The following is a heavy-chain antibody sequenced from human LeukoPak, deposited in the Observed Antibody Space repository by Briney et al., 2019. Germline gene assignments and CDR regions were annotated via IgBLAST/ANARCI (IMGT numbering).Heavy chain of an antibody. CDR1: GCSVSSGSYY. Sequence: PSETLSLTCTVSGCSVSSGSYYWSWIRQPPGKGLEWIGYIYYSGSTNYNPSLKSRVTISVDTSKNQFSLKLSSVTAADTAVYYCARDSSNWFDPWGQGTLVTVSS. CDR3: ARDSSNWFDP. CDR2: IYYSGST. V-gene: IGHV4-61*01. J-gene: IGHJ5*02.